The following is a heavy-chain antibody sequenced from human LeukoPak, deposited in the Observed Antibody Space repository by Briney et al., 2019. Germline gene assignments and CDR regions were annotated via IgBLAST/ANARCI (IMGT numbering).Heavy chain of an antibody. CDR2: FDPEDGET. J-gene: IGHJ3*02. CDR1: GYTLTELS. V-gene: IGHV1-24*01. Sequence: ASVKVSCKVSGYTLTELSMHWVRQAPGKGLEWMGGFDPEDGETIYAQKFQGRVTMTEDTSTDTAYMELSSLRSEDTTVYYCATLGSYYLAFDIWGQGTMVTVSS. CDR3: ATLGSYYLAFDI. D-gene: IGHD1-26*01.